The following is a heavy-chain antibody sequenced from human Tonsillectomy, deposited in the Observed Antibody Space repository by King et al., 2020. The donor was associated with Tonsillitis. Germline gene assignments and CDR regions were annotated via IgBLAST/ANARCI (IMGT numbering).Heavy chain of an antibody. V-gene: IGHV3-30*18. Sequence: VQLVESGGGVVQSGRSLRLSCAASGFTFNSYGMHWVRQAPGKGLEWVAVISYDGSNKYYADSVKGRFTISSDNSKNTLYLQMNSLRTEDTAVYYCAKEKGGYCSGGSCYWDAFDIWGQGTMVTVSS. CDR1: GFTFNSYG. CDR3: AKEKGGYCSGGSCYWDAFDI. D-gene: IGHD2-15*01. CDR2: ISYDGSNK. J-gene: IGHJ3*02.